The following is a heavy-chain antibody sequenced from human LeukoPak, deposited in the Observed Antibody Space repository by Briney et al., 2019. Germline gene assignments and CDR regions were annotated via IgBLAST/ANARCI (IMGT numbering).Heavy chain of an antibody. Sequence: PSETLSLTCTVSGASISSDGYYWSWIRQHPGKGLEWIGYIYYSGTTYYNPSLESRVTMSVATSKNQFSLKLSSVTAADTAVYYCARYRDSGGRLAFDIWGQGTMATVSS. J-gene: IGHJ3*02. CDR2: IYYSGTT. CDR3: ARYRDSGGRLAFDI. CDR1: GASISSDGYY. V-gene: IGHV4-31*03. D-gene: IGHD2-15*01.